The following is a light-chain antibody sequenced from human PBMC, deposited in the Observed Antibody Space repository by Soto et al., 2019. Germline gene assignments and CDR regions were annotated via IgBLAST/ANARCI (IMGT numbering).Light chain of an antibody. CDR3: QQYNSYS. CDR1: QDISNY. V-gene: IGKV1-5*03. J-gene: IGKJ1*01. Sequence: DIQMTQSPSSLSASVVDRFTITCQASQDISNYLNWYQQKPGKAPKLLIYKASSLESGVPSRFSGSGSGTEFTLTISSLQPDDFATYYCQQYNSYSFGQGTKVDIK. CDR2: KAS.